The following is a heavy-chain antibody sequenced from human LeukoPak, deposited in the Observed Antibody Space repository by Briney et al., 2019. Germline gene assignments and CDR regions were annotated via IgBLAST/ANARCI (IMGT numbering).Heavy chain of an antibody. J-gene: IGHJ3*02. CDR3: AKDRLYYYDSSGYPYDAFDI. V-gene: IGHV3-23*01. D-gene: IGHD3-22*01. CDR1: GFTFSSYA. CDR2: LSGSGGST. Sequence: GGSLRLSCAASGFTFSSYAMSWVRQAPGKGLEWVSALSGSGGSTYYADSVKGRFTISRDNSKNTLYLQMNSLRAEDTAVYCCAKDRLYYYDSSGYPYDAFDIWGQGTMVTVSS.